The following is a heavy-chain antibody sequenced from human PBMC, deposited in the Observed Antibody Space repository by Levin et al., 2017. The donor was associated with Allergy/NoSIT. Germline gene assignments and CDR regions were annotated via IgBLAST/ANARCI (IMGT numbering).Heavy chain of an antibody. D-gene: IGHD2-2*01. J-gene: IGHJ5*02. CDR3: ARGSTGQFGP. Sequence: PSETLSLTCTVSGDSISGRYWSWIRQSPGKGLEWIAYIKVTGSTNYNPSPKSRVTISVDTYKNQFPLRLSPRTAADTALYSCARGSTGQFGPWGQGTLVTVSS. CDR1: GDSISGRY. V-gene: IGHV4-59*08. CDR2: IKVTGST.